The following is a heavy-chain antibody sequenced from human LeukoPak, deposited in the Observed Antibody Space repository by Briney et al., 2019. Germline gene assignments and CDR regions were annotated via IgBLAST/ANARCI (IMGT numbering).Heavy chain of an antibody. D-gene: IGHD2-2*01. V-gene: IGHV3-21*01. CDR2: ISSSSSYI. CDR3: ARAGEYCSSTSCNRYYYYYGMDV. Sequence: GGSLRLSCAASGFTFSSYSMNWVRQAPGKGLEWVSSISSSSSYIYYADSVKGRFTISRDNAKNSLYLQMNSPRAEDTAVYYCARAGEYCSSTSCNRYYYYYGMDVWGQGTTVTVSS. CDR1: GFTFSSYS. J-gene: IGHJ6*02.